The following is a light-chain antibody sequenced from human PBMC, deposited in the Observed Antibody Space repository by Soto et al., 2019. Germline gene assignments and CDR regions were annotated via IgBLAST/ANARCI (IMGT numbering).Light chain of an antibody. Sequence: QTVVTQSPSASASLGASVKLTCTLSSGHSSYPIAWHQQQPEKGPRYLMKVNSDGSHNKGDGIPDRFSGSSSGAERYLTISSLQSEDEADYYCQTWATGILIFGGGTQLTVL. V-gene: IGLV4-69*01. CDR2: VNSDGSH. CDR3: QTWATGILI. J-gene: IGLJ2*01. CDR1: SGHSSYP.